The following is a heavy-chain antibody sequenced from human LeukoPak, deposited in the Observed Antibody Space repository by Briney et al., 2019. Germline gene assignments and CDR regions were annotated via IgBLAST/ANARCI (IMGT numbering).Heavy chain of an antibody. J-gene: IGHJ4*02. Sequence: PSGTLSLTCTVSGGSVSSGSYYWSWIRQPPGKGLEWIGYIYYSGSTNYNPSLKSRVTISVDTSKDQFSLKLSSVTAADTAVYYCAGGIVGATNLDYWGQGTLVTVSS. CDR3: AGGIVGATNLDY. CDR2: IYYSGST. V-gene: IGHV4-61*01. D-gene: IGHD1-26*01. CDR1: GGSVSSGSYY.